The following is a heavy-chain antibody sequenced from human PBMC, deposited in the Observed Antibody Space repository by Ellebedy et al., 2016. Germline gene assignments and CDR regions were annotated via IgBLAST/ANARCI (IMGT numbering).Heavy chain of an antibody. CDR1: GGSISSSDNF. CDR3: ARLDDSGNGYFAL. J-gene: IGHJ2*01. CDR2: LSYGEST. Sequence: SETLSLTCTVSGGSISSSDNFWAWIRQPPGKRLEWIGTLSYGESTYCNPSLKSRVTVSVDTSKNHFSLNLSSVTDAETAVYYCARLDDSGNGYFALWGRGTLVTVSS. D-gene: IGHD4-23*01. V-gene: IGHV4-39*02.